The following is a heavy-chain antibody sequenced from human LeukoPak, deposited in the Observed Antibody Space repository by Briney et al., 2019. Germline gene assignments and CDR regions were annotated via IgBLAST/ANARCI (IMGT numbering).Heavy chain of an antibody. CDR2: ISYDGGNK. Sequence: GRSLRLSCAASGFTFSSYAMHWVRQAPGKGLERVAVISYDGGNKYYADSVKGRFTISRDNSKNTLYLQMNSLRAEDTAVYYCARGPFDPWGQGTLVTVSS. CDR3: ARGPFDP. CDR1: GFTFSSYA. V-gene: IGHV3-30-3*01. J-gene: IGHJ5*02.